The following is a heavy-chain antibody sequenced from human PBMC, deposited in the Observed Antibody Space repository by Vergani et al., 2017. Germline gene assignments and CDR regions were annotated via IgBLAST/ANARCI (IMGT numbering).Heavy chain of an antibody. J-gene: IGHJ4*02. CDR3: ARDRLWFGELEPYDY. CDR1: GFTFSSYS. Sequence: EVQLVESGGGLVQPGGSLRLSCAASGFTFSSYSMNWVRQAPGKGLEWVSYISSSSSTIYYADSVKGRFTISRDNAKNSLYLQMNSLRAEDTAVYYCARDRLWFGELEPYDYWGQGTLVTVSS. CDR2: ISSSSSTI. D-gene: IGHD3-10*01. V-gene: IGHV3-48*01.